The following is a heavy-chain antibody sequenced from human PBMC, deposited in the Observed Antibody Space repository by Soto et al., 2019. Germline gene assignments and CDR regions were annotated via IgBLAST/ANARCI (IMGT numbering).Heavy chain of an antibody. Sequence: SETLSLTCTVSGGSISSGGYYWSWIRQHPGKGLEWIGYIYYSGSTYYNPSLKSRVTISVDTSKNQFSLKLSSVTAADTAVYYCARDLILEWLSIGFDPWGQGTLVTVSS. CDR3: ARDLILEWLSIGFDP. J-gene: IGHJ5*02. CDR1: GGSISSGGYY. CDR2: IYYSGST. V-gene: IGHV4-31*03. D-gene: IGHD3-3*01.